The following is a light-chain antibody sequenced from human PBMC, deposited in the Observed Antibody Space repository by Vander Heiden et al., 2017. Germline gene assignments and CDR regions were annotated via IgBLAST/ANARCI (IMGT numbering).Light chain of an antibody. CDR1: SSDIGDHDH. CDR2: EVS. CDR3: CSYTRSSTLV. J-gene: IGLJ1*01. V-gene: IGLV2-14*01. Sequence: QYALTQPASVSGSPGPSITISCTGTSSDIGDHDHVSWYQQQPGKVPKVIIYEVSTRPSGVSNRFSGSKSGNTASLTISGLQAEDDADYYCCSYTRSSTLVFGTGTKVTAL.